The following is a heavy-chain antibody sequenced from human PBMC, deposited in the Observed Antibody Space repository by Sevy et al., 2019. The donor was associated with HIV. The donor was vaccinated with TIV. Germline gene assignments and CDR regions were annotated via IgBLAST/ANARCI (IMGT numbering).Heavy chain of an antibody. Sequence: SETLSLTCTVSGGSINSYYWSWIRQPPGKGLEWIGYIYYSGSTNYNPSLKSRVTISVDTSKNQFSLKLSSVTAADTAVYYCARWRRRGPYYYDSSGFNDFDYWGQGTLVTVSS. CDR1: GGSINSYY. V-gene: IGHV4-59*01. J-gene: IGHJ4*02. D-gene: IGHD3-22*01. CDR2: IYYSGST. CDR3: ARWRRRGPYYYDSSGFNDFDY.